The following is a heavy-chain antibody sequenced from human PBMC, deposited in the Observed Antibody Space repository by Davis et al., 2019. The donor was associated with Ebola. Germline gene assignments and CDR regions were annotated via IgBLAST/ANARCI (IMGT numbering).Heavy chain of an antibody. CDR2: ISGSGGSS. V-gene: IGHV3-23*01. CDR3: AKGSLYGSRSITAGMDV. CDR1: GFTFDDYA. Sequence: GGSLRLSCAASGFTFDDYAMHWVRQAPGKGLEWVSGISGSGGSSYYADSVKGRFTFSRDNSKNTLYLQINSLRAEDTAVYYCAKGSLYGSRSITAGMDVWGQGTTVTVSS. D-gene: IGHD4-17*01. J-gene: IGHJ6*02.